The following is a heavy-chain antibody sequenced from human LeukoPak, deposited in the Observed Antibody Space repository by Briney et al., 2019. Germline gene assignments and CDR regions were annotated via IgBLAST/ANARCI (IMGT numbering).Heavy chain of an antibody. J-gene: IGHJ5*02. CDR3: ARDSGIAAAGNWFDP. CDR1: GGSIRSYY. CDR2: IYYTGST. Sequence: PSETLSLTCTVSGGSIRSYYWSWIRQPPGKGLQWIGFIYYTGSTHYNPSLKSGVTISVDTSKNQFSLKLSSVTAADTAVYYCARDSGIAAAGNWFDPWDQGTLVTVSS. D-gene: IGHD6-13*01. V-gene: IGHV4-59*12.